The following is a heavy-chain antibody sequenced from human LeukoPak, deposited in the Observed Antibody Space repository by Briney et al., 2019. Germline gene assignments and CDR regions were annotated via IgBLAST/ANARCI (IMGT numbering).Heavy chain of an antibody. J-gene: IGHJ5*02. D-gene: IGHD3-10*01. Sequence: ASVKVSCKASGYPFSNYDINWVRQAPGQGLEWMGLMNPKSGNTGYGQKFQGRVTMTRVTSITTAYMELRSLRSDDTAVYYCTKASLAFGTKYFDPWGQGTLVTVSS. CDR2: MNPKSGNT. CDR3: TKASLAFGTKYFDP. V-gene: IGHV1-8*01. CDR1: GYPFSNYD.